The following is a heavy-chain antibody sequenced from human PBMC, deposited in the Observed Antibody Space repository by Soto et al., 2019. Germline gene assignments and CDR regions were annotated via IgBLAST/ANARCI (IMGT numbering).Heavy chain of an antibody. D-gene: IGHD2-8*01. Sequence: GGSLRLSCVASGFTLSSYSMNLVRQAPGKGLEWVSSISSSSSYIHYADSVKGRFTISRDNAKNSLYLQMNSPRAEDTAVYYCARDATRGICTIGVCSPIYATHVWDTAPMGTVFS. CDR3: ARDATRGICTIGVCSPIYATHV. CDR1: GFTLSSYS. J-gene: IGHJ6*04. CDR2: ISSSSSYI. V-gene: IGHV3-21*01.